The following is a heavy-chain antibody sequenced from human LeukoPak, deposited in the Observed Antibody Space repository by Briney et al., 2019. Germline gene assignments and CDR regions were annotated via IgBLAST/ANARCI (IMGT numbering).Heavy chain of an antibody. D-gene: IGHD1-26*01. CDR2: IGSRSAYI. V-gene: IGHV3-21*04. CDR3: AKDLGRYRNNFFDY. J-gene: IGHJ4*02. Sequence: GGSLRLSCAASGFTFSGYSMNWVRQAPGKGLEWVSSIGSRSAYIYYADSVKGRFTISRDDSKNTLYLQMNSLRADDTAVYYCAKDLGRYRNNFFDYWGQGNLVTVSS. CDR1: GFTFSGYS.